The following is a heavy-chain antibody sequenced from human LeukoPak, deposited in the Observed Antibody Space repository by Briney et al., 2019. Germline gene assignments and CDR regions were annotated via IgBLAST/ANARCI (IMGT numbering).Heavy chain of an antibody. V-gene: IGHV3-23*01. CDR3: AKKTGTVDRYFDY. CDR2: ISGSGGST. CDR1: GFTFSSYA. Sequence: GGSLRLSCAASGFTFSSYAMSWVRQAPGKGLEWVSVISGSGGSTSYADSVKGRFTISRDNPKNTLYLQMHSLRAEDTAVYYCAKKTGTVDRYFDYWGQGTLVTVSS. J-gene: IGHJ4*02. D-gene: IGHD1-7*01.